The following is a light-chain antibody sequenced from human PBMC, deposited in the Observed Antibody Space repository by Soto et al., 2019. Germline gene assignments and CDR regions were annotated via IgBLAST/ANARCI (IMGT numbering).Light chain of an antibody. V-gene: IGKV1-5*03. Sequence: DIQMTQSPSTLSASVGDRVTITCRASQSISNWLAWYQQKPGKAPKLLIYKASSLESGVPSRFSGSGSGTEFTITISSLQPDDFATYYCQQHNSYSQTFGQGTKVEIK. CDR2: KAS. CDR3: QQHNSYSQT. J-gene: IGKJ1*01. CDR1: QSISNW.